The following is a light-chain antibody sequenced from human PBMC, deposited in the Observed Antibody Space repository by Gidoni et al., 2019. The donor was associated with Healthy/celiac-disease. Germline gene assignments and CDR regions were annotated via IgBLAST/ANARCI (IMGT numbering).Light chain of an antibody. Sequence: EIALTPSPAPLSLSPGESATLSCRASQSVSSYLACYQQKPGQAPRLLIYYASNRATGLPARFSGSGSGTDVTLTISSLEPEEFAGYYCQQRSNWPPITFGQGTRLEIK. CDR2: YAS. CDR3: QQRSNWPPIT. V-gene: IGKV3-11*01. CDR1: QSVSSY. J-gene: IGKJ5*01.